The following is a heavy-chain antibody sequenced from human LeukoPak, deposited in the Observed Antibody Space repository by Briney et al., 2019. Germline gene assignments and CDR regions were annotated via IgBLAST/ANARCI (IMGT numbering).Heavy chain of an antibody. CDR1: GFTFSSYA. Sequence: PGGSLRLPCAASGFTFSSYAMHWVRQAPGKGLEWVAVISYDGSNKYYADSVKGRFTISRDNSKNTLYLQMNSLRAEDTAVYYCARNSTTVVTLGFDFWGRGTLVTVSS. CDR2: ISYDGSNK. V-gene: IGHV3-30-3*01. D-gene: IGHD4-23*01. J-gene: IGHJ2*01. CDR3: ARNSTTVVTLGFDF.